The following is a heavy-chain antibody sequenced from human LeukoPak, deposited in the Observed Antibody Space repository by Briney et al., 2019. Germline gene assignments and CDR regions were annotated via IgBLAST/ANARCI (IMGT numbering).Heavy chain of an antibody. D-gene: IGHD6-6*01. CDR1: GDTFSSYA. Sequence: ASVTVSCTASGDTFSSYAISWVRQAPGQGLEWMGGIIPIFGTANYAQKFQGRVTITADESTSTAYMELSSLRSEDTAVYYCASSSSSSGQLCWGQGTLVTVSS. V-gene: IGHV1-69*13. CDR3: ASSSSSSGQLC. J-gene: IGHJ4*02. CDR2: IIPIFGTA.